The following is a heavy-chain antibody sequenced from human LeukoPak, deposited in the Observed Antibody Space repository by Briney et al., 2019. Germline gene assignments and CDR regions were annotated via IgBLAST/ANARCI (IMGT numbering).Heavy chain of an antibody. D-gene: IGHD3-22*01. CDR2: INPSGGST. V-gene: IGHV1-46*01. CDR3: ARAPTYHYYDSSGYYGY. CDR1: GYTFTSYY. Sequence: GASVKVSCKASGYTFTSYYMHWVRQAPGQGLEWMGIINPSGGSTSYAQKFQGRVTMTRDMSTSTVYMELSSLRSEDTAVYYCARAPTYHYYDSSGYYGYWGQGTLVTVSS. J-gene: IGHJ4*02.